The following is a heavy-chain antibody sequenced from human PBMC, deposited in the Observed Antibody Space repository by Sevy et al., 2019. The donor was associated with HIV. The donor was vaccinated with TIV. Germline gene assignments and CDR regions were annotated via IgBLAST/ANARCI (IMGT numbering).Heavy chain of an antibody. CDR2: ISWNSGSI. J-gene: IGHJ4*02. CDR1: GFTFDDYA. V-gene: IGHV3-9*03. CDR3: ARTVRSSSWYGDYFDY. Sequence: GGSLRLSCAASGFTFDDYAMHWVRQAPGKGLEWVSGISWNSGSIGYADSVKGRFTVSRDNGKNSLYLQMNSLGAEDMALYYCARTVRSSSWYGDYFDYWGQGTLVTVSS. D-gene: IGHD6-13*01.